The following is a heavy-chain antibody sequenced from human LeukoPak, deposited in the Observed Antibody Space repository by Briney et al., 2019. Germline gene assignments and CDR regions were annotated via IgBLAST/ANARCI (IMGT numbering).Heavy chain of an antibody. Sequence: GESLKISCQGSGSSFTSYWIGWVRQLPGKGLEWMGIIYPGDSDTRYSPSFQGQVTISADKSISTAYLQWSSLKASDTAMYYCARFKQQLVRAFYFDYWGQETLVTVSS. J-gene: IGHJ4*02. CDR2: IYPGDSDT. D-gene: IGHD6-13*01. V-gene: IGHV5-51*01. CDR1: GSSFTSYW. CDR3: ARFKQQLVRAFYFDY.